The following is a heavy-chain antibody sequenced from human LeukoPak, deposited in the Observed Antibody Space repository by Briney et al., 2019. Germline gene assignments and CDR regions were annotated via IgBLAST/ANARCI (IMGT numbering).Heavy chain of an antibody. V-gene: IGHV3-30*18. J-gene: IGHJ6*02. CDR3: AKDRRIAVAGHYYYGMDV. D-gene: IGHD6-19*01. CDR2: ISYDGSNK. CDR1: GFTLTSYG. Sequence: RRSMRPSCAASGFTLTSYGTHWDRHAPGKGLEWVAVISYDGSNKNYADSAKGRFTISRDNSKNTLYLQMHSLRAEDTAVYYCAKDRRIAVAGHYYYGMDVWGQGTTVTVSS.